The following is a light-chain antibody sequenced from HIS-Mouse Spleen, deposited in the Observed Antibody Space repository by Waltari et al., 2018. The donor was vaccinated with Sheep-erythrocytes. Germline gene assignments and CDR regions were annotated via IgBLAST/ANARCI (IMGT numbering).Light chain of an antibody. CDR2: EGS. V-gene: IGLV2-23*01. CDR1: SSDVGSYNL. CDR3: CSYAGSSTPWV. J-gene: IGLJ3*02. Sequence: QSALTQPASVSGSPGQSITISCTGTSSDVGSYNLVSWYQQHPGKAPKLMIYEGSKRTSGVSNRFSGSKSGNTASLTICGLQAEDEADYYCCSYAGSSTPWVFGGGTKLTVL.